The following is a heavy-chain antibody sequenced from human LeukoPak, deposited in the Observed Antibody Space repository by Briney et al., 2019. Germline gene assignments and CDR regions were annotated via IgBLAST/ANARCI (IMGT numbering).Heavy chain of an antibody. J-gene: IGHJ3*02. CDR1: GFTVSSNY. Sequence: GGSLRLSCAASGFTVSSNYISWVRQAPGKGLEWVSVIYSGGRTYYADSVKGRFTVSSDNSKNTLYLQMNSLRAEDTALYYCARGSVTTVVRDDAFDIWGQGTMVTVSS. CDR3: ARGSVTTVVRDDAFDI. V-gene: IGHV3-53*01. CDR2: IYSGGRT. D-gene: IGHD4-23*01.